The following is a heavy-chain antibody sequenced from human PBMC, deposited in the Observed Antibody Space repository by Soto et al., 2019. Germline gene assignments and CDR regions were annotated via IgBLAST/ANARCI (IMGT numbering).Heavy chain of an antibody. J-gene: IGHJ3*02. D-gene: IGHD1-26*01. CDR1: GGTFSSSA. V-gene: IGHV1-69*13. CDR2: IIPSFGTA. Sequence: SVKVSCKASGGTFSSSAISWVRQGPGQGLEWMGGIIPSFGTATYAPKFQGRVTSTADECTSTAYMERSSLRSEDKAVYYCAISPYSTGWPQDAFDIWGQGTMVTIS. CDR3: AISPYSTGWPQDAFDI.